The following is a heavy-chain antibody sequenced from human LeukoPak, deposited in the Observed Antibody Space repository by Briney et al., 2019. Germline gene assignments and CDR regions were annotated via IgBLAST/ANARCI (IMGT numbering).Heavy chain of an antibody. D-gene: IGHD3-16*02. CDR3: ARWMESYRLKGGDY. CDR2: IYHSGST. J-gene: IGHJ4*02. CDR1: GGSISSSNW. Sequence: SETLCLTCAVSGGSISSSNWWSWVRQPPGKGQEWIGEIYHSGSTYYNPSLKSRVTISVDTSKNQFSLKQSSATAADTAVYYCARWMESYRLKGGDYWGQGTLVTVSS. V-gene: IGHV4-4*02.